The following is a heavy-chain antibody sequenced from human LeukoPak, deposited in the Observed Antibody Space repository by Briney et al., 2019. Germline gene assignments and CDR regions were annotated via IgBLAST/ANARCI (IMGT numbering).Heavy chain of an antibody. D-gene: IGHD6-19*01. J-gene: IGHJ6*02. V-gene: IGHV4-59*01. Sequence: SETLSLTCTVTGGSISSYYWSWIRQPPGKGLEWIGYIYYSGSTNYNPSLKSRVTISVDTSKNQFSLKLSSVTAADTAVYYCARNGYSSGWTDYYYYGMDVRGQGTTVTVSS. CDR1: GGSISSYY. CDR3: ARNGYSSGWTDYYYYGMDV. CDR2: IYYSGST.